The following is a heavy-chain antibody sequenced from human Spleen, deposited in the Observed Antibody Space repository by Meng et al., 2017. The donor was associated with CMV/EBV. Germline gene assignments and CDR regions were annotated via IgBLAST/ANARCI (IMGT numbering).Heavy chain of an antibody. CDR3: ARGRFCSTASCYALFDL. CDR2: ISPRSGAT. D-gene: IGHD2-2*01. Sequence: YTFTDHYMYWVRQAPGQGLEWMGWISPRSGATKYAQRFQGRITMTRDTSISTAYMELSSPKSDDTAVYYCARGRFCSTASCYALFDLWGQGALVTVSS. CDR1: YTFTDHY. V-gene: IGHV1-2*02. J-gene: IGHJ4*02.